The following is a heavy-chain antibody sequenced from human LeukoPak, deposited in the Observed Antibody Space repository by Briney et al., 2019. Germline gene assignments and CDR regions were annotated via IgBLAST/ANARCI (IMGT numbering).Heavy chain of an antibody. J-gene: IGHJ6*02. CDR1: GGTFNSYA. D-gene: IGHD5-24*01. CDR3: AREGDGYPYGMDV. CDR2: IIPILGIA. Sequence: SVTVSFTASGGTFNSYAISWVRQAPGQGLEWMGRIIPILGIANYAQKFQGRVTITADKSTITAYMELSSLRSEDTAVYYCAREGDGYPYGMDVWGQGTTGTVS. V-gene: IGHV1-69*10.